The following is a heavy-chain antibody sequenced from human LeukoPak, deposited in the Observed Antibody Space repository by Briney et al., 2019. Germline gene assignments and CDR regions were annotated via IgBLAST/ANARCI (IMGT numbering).Heavy chain of an antibody. V-gene: IGHV1-8*01. CDR3: ARDTAVGGGGYAFDI. Sequence: GASVKVSCKASGYTFTSYDINWVRQATGQGLEWMGWMNPNSGNTSYAQKFQGRVTMTRDMSTSTIYMELSSLRSEDTAVYYCARDTAVGGGGYAFDIWGQGTMVTVSS. D-gene: IGHD6-19*01. CDR2: MNPNSGNT. CDR1: GYTFTSYD. J-gene: IGHJ3*02.